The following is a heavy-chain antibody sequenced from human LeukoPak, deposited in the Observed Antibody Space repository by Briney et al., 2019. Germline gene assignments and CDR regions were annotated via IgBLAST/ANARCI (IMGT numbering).Heavy chain of an antibody. D-gene: IGHD6-19*01. Sequence: GASVKVSCKASGYSFTDYFLYWVRQAPGQGLEWMGRINPDAGDTNYAQTFQGRITMTRDTSISTAYMELSSLKSDDTAVYYCARLSTATRHWLAASDIWAKGQWSPSLQ. CDR2: INPDAGDT. CDR1: GYSFTDYF. V-gene: IGHV1-2*06. J-gene: IGHJ3*02. CDR3: ARLSTATRHWLAASDI.